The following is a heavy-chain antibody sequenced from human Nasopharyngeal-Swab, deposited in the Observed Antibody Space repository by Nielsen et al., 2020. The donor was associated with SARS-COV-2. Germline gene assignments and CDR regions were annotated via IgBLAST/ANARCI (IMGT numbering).Heavy chain of an antibody. CDR3: ARDSRRITIFGVARVYYGMDV. J-gene: IGHJ6*02. CDR1: GFTFSSYG. CDR2: ISYDGSNK. Sequence: LSLTCAASGFTFSSYGMHWVRQAPGKGLEWVAVISYDGSNKYYADSVKGRFTISRDNSKNTLYLQMNSLRAEDTAVYYCARDSRRITIFGVARVYYGMDVWGQGTTVTVSS. V-gene: IGHV3-30*03. D-gene: IGHD3-3*01.